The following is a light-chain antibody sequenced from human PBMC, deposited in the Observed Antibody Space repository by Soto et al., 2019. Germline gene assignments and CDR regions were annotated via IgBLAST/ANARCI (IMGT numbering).Light chain of an antibody. Sequence: AIRMTQSPSSLSASTGDRVTITCRASQGISSYFAWYQQKPGKAPKLLIYAAYTLQSGVPSRFRGSRSGTDCTLAISCLQSEDFATYDCQEYYSYPPWKFGQGTKVYIK. V-gene: IGKV1-8*01. CDR2: AAY. J-gene: IGKJ1*01. CDR3: QEYYSYPPWK. CDR1: QGISSY.